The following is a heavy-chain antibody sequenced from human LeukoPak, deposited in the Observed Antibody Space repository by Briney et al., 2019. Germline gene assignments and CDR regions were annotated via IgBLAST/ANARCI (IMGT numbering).Heavy chain of an antibody. V-gene: IGHV4-4*07. CDR2: IYTSGST. Sequence: SETLSLTCTVSGGSISSYYWSWIRQPAGKGLEWIGRIYTSGSTNYNPSLKSRVTISVDTSKNQFSLKLSPVTAADTAVYYCARETYYYDSSGYSDAFDIWGQGTMVTVSS. CDR1: GGSISSYY. J-gene: IGHJ3*02. CDR3: ARETYYYDSSGYSDAFDI. D-gene: IGHD3-22*01.